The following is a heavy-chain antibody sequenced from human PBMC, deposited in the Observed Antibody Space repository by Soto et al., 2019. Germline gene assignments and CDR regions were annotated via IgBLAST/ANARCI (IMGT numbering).Heavy chain of an antibody. J-gene: IGHJ4*02. CDR3: ARRYGGNFDY. V-gene: IGHV4-59*01. D-gene: IGHD1-26*01. Sequence: PSEILSLTSTVSDGTSINYDWSWIRQPPGKGLEWIGYIYYSGSTNYNPSLKSRVTISVDTSKNQFSLKLSSVTAADTAVYYCARRYGGNFDYWGQGTLVTVSS. CDR1: DGTSINYD. CDR2: IYYSGST.